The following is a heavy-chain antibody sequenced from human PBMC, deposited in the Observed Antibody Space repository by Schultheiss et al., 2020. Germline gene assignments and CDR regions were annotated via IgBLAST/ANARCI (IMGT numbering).Heavy chain of an antibody. CDR2: ITNSGGST. V-gene: IGHV3-23*01. CDR1: GFTFSNYA. D-gene: IGHD4-11*01. CDR3: AKGATVESGLDY. J-gene: IGHJ4*02. Sequence: GGSLRLSCAASGFTFSNYAMYWVRQAPGKGLEWVSGITNSGGSTFYADSVRGRFTISRDDSKNTLYLEMSSLRADDMAVYYCAKGATVESGLDYWGQGTMVTVSS.